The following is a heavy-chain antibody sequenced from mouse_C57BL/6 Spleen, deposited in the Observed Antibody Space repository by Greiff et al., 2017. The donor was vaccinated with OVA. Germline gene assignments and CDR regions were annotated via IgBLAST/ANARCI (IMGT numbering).Heavy chain of an antibody. CDR2: INYDGSST. Sequence: DVKLVESAGGLVQPGSSMKLSCTASGFTFSDYYMAWVRQVPEKGLEWVANINYDGSSTYYLDSLKSRFIISRDNAKNILYLQMSSLKSEDTATYYCARAGSTGTAWFAYWGQGTLVTVSA. CDR3: ARAGSTGTAWFAY. V-gene: IGHV5-16*01. D-gene: IGHD4-1*02. CDR1: GFTFSDYY. J-gene: IGHJ3*01.